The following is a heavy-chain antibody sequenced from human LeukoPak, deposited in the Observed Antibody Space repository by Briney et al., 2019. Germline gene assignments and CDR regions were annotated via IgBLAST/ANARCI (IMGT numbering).Heavy chain of an antibody. Sequence: RTGGSLRLSCAASGFIFSNYAMSWVRQAPGKGLEWVSAISGSGGSTYYADSVKGRFTISRDNSKNTLYLQMNSLRAEDTAVYYCAKDRRVRWLQSPFDYWGQGTLVTVSS. CDR3: AKDRRVRWLQSPFDY. D-gene: IGHD5-24*01. CDR1: GFIFSNYA. V-gene: IGHV3-23*01. J-gene: IGHJ4*02. CDR2: ISGSGGST.